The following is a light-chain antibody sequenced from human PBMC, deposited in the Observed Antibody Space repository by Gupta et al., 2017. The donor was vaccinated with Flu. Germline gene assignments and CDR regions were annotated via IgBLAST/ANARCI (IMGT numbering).Light chain of an antibody. J-gene: IGLJ3*02. V-gene: IGLV6-57*01. CDR2: EDN. CDR1: SGSIATNY. Sequence: NFMLTQPHSVSESPGKTVTISCTRSSGSIATNYVQWYQQRPGSSPTTVIYEDNQRPSGVPDRFSGSIDSSSNSTPLTISALKTEDEADYYCQSYDSVDRDMVFGGGTKLTVL. CDR3: QSYDSVDRDMV.